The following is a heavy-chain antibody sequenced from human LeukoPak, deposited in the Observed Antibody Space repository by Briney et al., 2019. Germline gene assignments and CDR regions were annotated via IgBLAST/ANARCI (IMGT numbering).Heavy chain of an antibody. Sequence: PSETLSLTCAVSGYSISSGYYWGWIRQPPGKGLEWIGSIYHSGSTYYNPSLKSRVTISVDTSKNQFSLKLSSVTAADTAVYYCARGVVGALLGYWGQGTLVTVSS. CDR3: ARGVVGALLGY. CDR2: IYHSGST. V-gene: IGHV4-38-2*01. CDR1: GYSISSGYY. D-gene: IGHD1-26*01. J-gene: IGHJ4*02.